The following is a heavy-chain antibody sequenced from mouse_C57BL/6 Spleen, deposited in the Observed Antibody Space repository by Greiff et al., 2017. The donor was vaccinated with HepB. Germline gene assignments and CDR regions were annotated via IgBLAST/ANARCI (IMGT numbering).Heavy chain of an antibody. CDR2: ISGGGGNT. J-gene: IGHJ3*01. CDR1: GFTFSSYT. Sequence: EVKLVESGGGLVKPGGSLKLSCAASGFTFSSYTMSWVRQTPEKRLEWVATISGGGGNTYYPDSVKGRFTISRDNAKNTLYLQMSSLRSEDTALYYCARQDYDSDPWFAYWGQGTLVTVSA. CDR3: ARQDYDSDPWFAY. D-gene: IGHD2-4*01. V-gene: IGHV5-9*01.